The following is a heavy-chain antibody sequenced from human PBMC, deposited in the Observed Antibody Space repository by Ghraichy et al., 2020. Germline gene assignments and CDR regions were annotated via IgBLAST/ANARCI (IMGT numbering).Heavy chain of an antibody. V-gene: IGHV3-23*01. CDR1: GFTFGDYA. Sequence: GESLNISCAGSGFTFGDYAMTWVRQAPGKGLEWVSAAKGSGDATYYADSVKGRFTISRDNSKNTLYLQMNSLRAEDTAVYYCAKDPNGDYVGAVDFWGQGTMVTVSS. CDR2: AKGSGDAT. J-gene: IGHJ3*01. CDR3: AKDPNGDYVGAVDF. D-gene: IGHD4-17*01.